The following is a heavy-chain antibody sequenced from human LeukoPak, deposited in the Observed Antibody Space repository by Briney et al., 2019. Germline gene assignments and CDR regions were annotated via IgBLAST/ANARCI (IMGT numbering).Heavy chain of an antibody. D-gene: IGHD3-22*01. V-gene: IGHV3-43*02. Sequence: GGSLRLSCAASGFTFDDYAMRWVRQAPGKGLEWVSLISGDGGSTYYADSVKGRFTISRDNSKNSLYLQMNSLRTEDTALYYCAKDLRYYYDSSGYYLSNWGQGTMVTVSS. CDR3: AKDLRYYYDSSGYYLSN. CDR1: GFTFDDYA. J-gene: IGHJ3*01. CDR2: ISGDGGST.